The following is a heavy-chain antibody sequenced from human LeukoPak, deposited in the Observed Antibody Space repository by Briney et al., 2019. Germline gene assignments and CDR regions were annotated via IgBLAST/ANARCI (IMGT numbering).Heavy chain of an antibody. Sequence: GESLKISCKGSGYSFTSYWIGWVRQMPGKGLEWMGIIYPGDSDTRYSPSFRGQVTISADKSISTAYLQWSSLKASDTAMYYCARVTMVRGVTYPLDYWGQGTLVTVSS. CDR2: IYPGDSDT. V-gene: IGHV5-51*01. J-gene: IGHJ4*02. CDR1: GYSFTSYW. D-gene: IGHD3-10*01. CDR3: ARVTMVRGVTYPLDY.